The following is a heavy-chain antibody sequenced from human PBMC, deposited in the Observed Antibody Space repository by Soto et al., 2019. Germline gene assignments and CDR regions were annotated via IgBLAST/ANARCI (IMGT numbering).Heavy chain of an antibody. CDR3: ARVSQYCSSTSCYLFDY. J-gene: IGHJ4*02. D-gene: IGHD2-2*01. CDR2: ISSNGGST. V-gene: IGHV3-64*01. Sequence: GSLRLSCAASGFTFSSYAMHWVRQAPGKGLEYVSAISSNGGSTYYANSVKGRFTISRDNSKNTLYLQMGSLRAEDMAVYYCARVSQYCSSTSCYLFDYWGQGTLVTVSS. CDR1: GFTFSSYA.